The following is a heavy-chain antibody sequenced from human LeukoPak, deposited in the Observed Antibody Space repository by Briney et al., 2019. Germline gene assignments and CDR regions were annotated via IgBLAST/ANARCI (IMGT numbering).Heavy chain of an antibody. CDR3: ARHYADKRAVDY. CDR1: GGSISNYD. CDR2: IYNSGST. J-gene: IGHJ4*02. D-gene: IGHD4-17*01. Sequence: SETLSLTCTASGGSISNYDWSWIRQFPGKGLEWTGYIYNSGSTNYNPSLKSRVTISKDTSKNQFSLKLTSVTAADTAVYYCARHYADKRAVDYWGQGTLVTVSS. V-gene: IGHV4-59*08.